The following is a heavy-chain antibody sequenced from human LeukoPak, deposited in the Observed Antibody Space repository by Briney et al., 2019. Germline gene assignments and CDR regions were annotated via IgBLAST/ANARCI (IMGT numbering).Heavy chain of an antibody. D-gene: IGHD2-15*01. Sequence: GGSLRLSCAASGFTFSNAWMSWVRQAPGKGLEWVGRIKSKTDDGTTDYDAPVKGRFTISRDDSKNTLYLQMNSLKTEDTAVYYCTTGDIFFDYWGQGTLVTVSS. CDR1: GFTFSNAW. J-gene: IGHJ4*02. CDR3: TTGDIFFDY. CDR2: IKSKTDDGTT. V-gene: IGHV3-15*01.